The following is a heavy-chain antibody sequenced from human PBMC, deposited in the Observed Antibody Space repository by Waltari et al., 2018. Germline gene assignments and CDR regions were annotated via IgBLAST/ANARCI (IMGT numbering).Heavy chain of an antibody. CDR3: ASYMTTVPLRAFDI. J-gene: IGHJ3*02. V-gene: IGHV3-74*01. CDR1: GFTFSSYW. CDR2: INSDGSST. Sequence: EVQLVESGGGLVQPGGSLRLCCAASGFTFSSYWMHWVRQAPEKGHVWVSRINSDGSSTSYADSVKGRFTISRDNAKNTLYLQMSSLRAEDTAVYYCASYMTTVPLRAFDIWGQGTMVTVSS. D-gene: IGHD4-17*01.